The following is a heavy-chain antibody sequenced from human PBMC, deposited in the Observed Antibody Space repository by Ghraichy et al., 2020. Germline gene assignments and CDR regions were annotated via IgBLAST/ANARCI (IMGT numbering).Heavy chain of an antibody. D-gene: IGHD6-19*01. CDR1: GGSISSSSYY. V-gene: IGHV4-39*01. CDR3: ARHDVAVAAVDY. Sequence: SQTLSLTCTDSGGSISSSSYYWGWIRQPPGKGLEWIGSIYYSGSTYHNPSLKSRVTISVDTSKNQFSLKLSSVTAADTAVYYCARHDVAVAAVDYWGQGTLVTVSS. J-gene: IGHJ4*02. CDR2: IYYSGST.